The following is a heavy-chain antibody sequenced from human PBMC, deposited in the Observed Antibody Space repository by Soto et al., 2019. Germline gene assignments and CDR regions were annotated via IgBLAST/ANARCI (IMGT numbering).Heavy chain of an antibody. D-gene: IGHD6-6*01. V-gene: IGHV3-23*01. Sequence: PGGSLRLSCAASGFTFSSYAMSWVRQAPGKGLEWVSAISGSGGSTYYADSVKGRFTISRDNSKNTLYLQMNSLRSEDTAVYYCAISHSGAACPSPLLHWGQGTLVTVSS. CDR3: AISHSGAACPSPLLH. J-gene: IGHJ4*02. CDR2: ISGSGGST. CDR1: GFTFSSYA.